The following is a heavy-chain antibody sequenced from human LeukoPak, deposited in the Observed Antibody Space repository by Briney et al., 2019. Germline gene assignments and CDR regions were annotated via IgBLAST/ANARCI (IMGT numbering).Heavy chain of an antibody. CDR2: INPKSGGT. J-gene: IGHJ3*02. D-gene: IGHD3-10*01. Sequence: ASVKVSCKASGYTFTGYYMHWVRQAPGQGLEWMGWINPKSGGTKYGQKFQGRVTMTRDTSISTAYMELSRLTSDDTAVYYCARGFLWFGGPDAFDIWGLGTMLTVSS. CDR3: ARGFLWFGGPDAFDI. V-gene: IGHV1-2*02. CDR1: GYTFTGYY.